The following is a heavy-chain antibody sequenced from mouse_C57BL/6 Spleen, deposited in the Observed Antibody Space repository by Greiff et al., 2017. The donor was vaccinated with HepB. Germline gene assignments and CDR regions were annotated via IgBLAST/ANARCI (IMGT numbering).Heavy chain of an antibody. V-gene: IGHV1-82*01. CDR2: IYPGDGDT. D-gene: IGHD2-3*01. Sequence: QVQLQQSGPELVKPGASVKISCKASGYAFSSSWMNWVKQRPGTGLEWIGRIYPGDGDTNYNGKFKGKATLTADKSSSTAYMQLSSLTSEDSAVYVCARSDGYSRYFEVWGTGTTVTVSS. CDR3: ARSDGYSRYFEV. J-gene: IGHJ1*03. CDR1: GYAFSSSW.